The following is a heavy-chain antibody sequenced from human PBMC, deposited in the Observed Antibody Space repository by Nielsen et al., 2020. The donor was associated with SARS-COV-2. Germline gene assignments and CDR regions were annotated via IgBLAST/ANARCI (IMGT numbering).Heavy chain of an antibody. CDR3: AKDKFGSGSYLFDY. D-gene: IGHD3-10*01. CDR2: IWYDGSNK. V-gene: IGHV3-33*06. Sequence: GESLKISCAASGFTFSSYGMHWVRQAPGKGLEWVAVIWYDGSNKYYADSVKGRFTISRDNSKNTLYLQMNSLRAEDTAVYYCAKDKFGSGSYLFDYWGQGTLVTVSS. J-gene: IGHJ4*02. CDR1: GFTFSSYG.